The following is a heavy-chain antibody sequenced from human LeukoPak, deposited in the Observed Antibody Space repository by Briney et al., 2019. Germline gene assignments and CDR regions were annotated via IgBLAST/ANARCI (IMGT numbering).Heavy chain of an antibody. Sequence: ASVKVSCKASGYTFIGYNMHWVRQAPGQGLEWMGWINPNGGGTNYAQKFQGRVTMTRDTSISTAYMELSSLRSDDTAVYYCARDHSPPRQTTVTTGLDWFDPWGQGTLVTVSS. J-gene: IGHJ5*02. CDR3: ARDHSPPRQTTVTTGLDWFDP. V-gene: IGHV1-2*02. D-gene: IGHD4-17*01. CDR2: INPNGGGT. CDR1: GYTFIGYN.